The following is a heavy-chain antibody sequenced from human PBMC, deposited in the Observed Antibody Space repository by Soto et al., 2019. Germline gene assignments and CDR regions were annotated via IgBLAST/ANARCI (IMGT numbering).Heavy chain of an antibody. V-gene: IGHV4-30-4*01. CDR1: GGSLSSGDYY. D-gene: IGHD1-26*01. Sequence: PSETLSLTCTVSGGSLSSGDYYRSWIRQPPGKGLEWIGYIYYSGSTYYNPSLKSRVTISVDTSKNQFSLKLSSVTAADTAVYYCARAEWELLLSFDYWGQGTLVTVSS. J-gene: IGHJ4*02. CDR3: ARAEWELLLSFDY. CDR2: IYYSGST.